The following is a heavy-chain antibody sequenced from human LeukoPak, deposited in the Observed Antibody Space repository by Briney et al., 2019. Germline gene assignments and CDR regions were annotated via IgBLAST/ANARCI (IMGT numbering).Heavy chain of an antibody. CDR3: ARVRQQLGKGWFDP. CDR1: GYTFTSYG. J-gene: IGHJ5*02. D-gene: IGHD6-13*01. Sequence: GASVKVSCKASGYTFTSYGISWVRQAPGQGLEWMGWISAYNGNTNYAQKLQGRVTMTTDTSTSTAYMELRSLRSDDTAVYYCARVRQQLGKGWFDPWGQGTLVTVSS. CDR2: ISAYNGNT. V-gene: IGHV1-18*01.